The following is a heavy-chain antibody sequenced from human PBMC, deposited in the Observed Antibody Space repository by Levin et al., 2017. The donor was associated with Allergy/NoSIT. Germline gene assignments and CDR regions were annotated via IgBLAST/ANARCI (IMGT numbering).Heavy chain of an antibody. CDR1: GFTFTDYW. V-gene: IGHV3-7*02. CDR3: ARPLRGITIWAFDI. J-gene: IGHJ3*02. CDR2: MKHDGSDK. D-gene: IGHD3-10*01. Sequence: GGSLRLSCAASGFTFTDYWMNWVRQAPGKGLEWVANMKHDGSDKYYVDSVRGRFTISRDNAKNSLYLQMNSLRAEDTAVYYCARPLRGITIWAFDIWGQGTMVTVSS.